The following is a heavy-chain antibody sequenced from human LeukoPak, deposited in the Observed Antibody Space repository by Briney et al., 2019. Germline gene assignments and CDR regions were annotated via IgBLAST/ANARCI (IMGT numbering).Heavy chain of an antibody. D-gene: IGHD2-2*01. CDR2: INPNSGGT. CDR1: GYTFTGYY. Sequence: ASVKVSCKASGYTFTGYYMHWVRQVPGQGLEWMGWINPNSGGTNYAQKVQGRVTMTRDTSISTAYMELSRLRSDDTAVYYCARVPTYCSSTSCYARFDYWGQGTLVTVSS. V-gene: IGHV1-2*02. J-gene: IGHJ4*02. CDR3: ARVPTYCSSTSCYARFDY.